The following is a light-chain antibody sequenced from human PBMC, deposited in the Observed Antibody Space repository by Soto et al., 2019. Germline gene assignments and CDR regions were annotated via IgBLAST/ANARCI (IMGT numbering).Light chain of an antibody. V-gene: IGKV1-5*01. J-gene: IGKJ1*01. CDR1: QSISSR. Sequence: DIQMTQSPSTLSASVGDRVTITCRASQSISSRLAWYQQKSGKAPNLLIYDASSLEGGVPSRFSGSASETEFTLTISSLQPDDFATYYCQQYSNGWTFGQGTKVEIK. CDR2: DAS. CDR3: QQYSNGWT.